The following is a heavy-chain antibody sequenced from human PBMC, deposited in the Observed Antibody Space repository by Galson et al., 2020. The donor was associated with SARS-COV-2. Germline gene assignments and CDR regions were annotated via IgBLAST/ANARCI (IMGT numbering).Heavy chain of an antibody. CDR3: ARENILRPRFDY. CDR2: ISRSSRYI. CDR1: GFTFSSSS. V-gene: IGHV3-21*01. Sequence: VETGGFLRISCAASGFTFSSSSINWVAKAPGKGLEWVSSISRSSRYIYYAAPVKGRFTISRDNAKNSLYLQMNSLRAEDTAVYYCARENILRPRFDYWGQGTLVTVSS. D-gene: IGHD2-15*01. J-gene: IGHJ4*02.